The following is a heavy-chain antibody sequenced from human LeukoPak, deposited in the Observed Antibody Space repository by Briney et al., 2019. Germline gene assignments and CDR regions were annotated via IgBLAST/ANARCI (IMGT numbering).Heavy chain of an antibody. V-gene: IGHV1-8*01. J-gene: IGHJ4*02. CDR2: MNPNSGNT. CDR3: AVRYYDYVWGSYRDYYFDY. Sequence: ASVKVSCKASGYTFTSYDINWVRQATGQGLEWMGWMNPNSGNTGYAQKFQGRVTMTRNTSISTAYMELSSLRSEDTAVYYCAVRYYDYVWGSYRDYYFDYWGQETLVTVSS. CDR1: GYTFTSYD. D-gene: IGHD3-16*02.